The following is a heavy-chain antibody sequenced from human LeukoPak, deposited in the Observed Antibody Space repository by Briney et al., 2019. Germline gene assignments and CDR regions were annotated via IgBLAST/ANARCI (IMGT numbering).Heavy chain of an antibody. V-gene: IGHV3-21*01. CDR1: GFSFSTYS. D-gene: IGHD4-11*01. Sequence: GGSLRLSCAASGFSFSTYSMNWVRQAPGKGLEWVSLISGSRTYIYYADSVKGRFTISRDNTKNSLYLQTTSLRAEDTAVYYCARGHSNYYYYYMDVWGKGTTVTVSS. CDR2: ISGSRTYI. CDR3: ARGHSNYYYYYMDV. J-gene: IGHJ6*03.